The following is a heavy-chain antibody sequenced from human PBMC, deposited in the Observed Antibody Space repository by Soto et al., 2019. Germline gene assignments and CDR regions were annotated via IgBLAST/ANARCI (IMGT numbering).Heavy chain of an antibody. CDR1: GFTFSSYS. Sequence: EVQLVESGGGLVQPGGSLRLSCAASGFTFSSYSMNWVRQAPGKGLEWVSYISSSSSTIYYADSVKGRFTISRDNAKNSLYPQVNSLRAEYTAVYYCARAGCITIFGVVIPTADAFDIWGQGTMVTVSS. V-gene: IGHV3-48*01. D-gene: IGHD3-3*01. CDR3: ARAGCITIFGVVIPTADAFDI. CDR2: ISSSSSTI. J-gene: IGHJ3*02.